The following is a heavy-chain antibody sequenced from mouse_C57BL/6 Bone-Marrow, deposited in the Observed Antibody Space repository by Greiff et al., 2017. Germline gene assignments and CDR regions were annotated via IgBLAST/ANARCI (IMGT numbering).Heavy chain of an antibody. V-gene: IGHV14-3*01. D-gene: IGHD1-1*01. CDR1: GFTFKNTY. J-gene: IGHJ1*03. Sequence: VQLQQSVAELVRPGASVKLSCTASGFTFKNTYMPWVKQRPEQGLEWIGRIDPANGNTKYAPKFQGQATITADTSSNTAYLQLSSLTSEDTAIYYCALLLRDPYWYFDVWGTGTTVTVSS. CDR3: ALLLRDPYWYFDV. CDR2: IDPANGNT.